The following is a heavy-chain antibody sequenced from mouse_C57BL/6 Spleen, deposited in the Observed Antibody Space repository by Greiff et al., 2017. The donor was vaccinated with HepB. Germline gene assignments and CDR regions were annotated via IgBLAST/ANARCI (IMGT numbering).Heavy chain of an antibody. CDR1: GYTFTDYN. CDR3: ARKGFYYDYGAY. Sequence: EVQLQQSGPELVKPGASVKIPCKASGYTFTDYNMDWVKQSHGKSLEWIGDINPNNGGTIYNQKFKGKATLTVDKSSSTAYMELRSLTSEDTAVYYCARKGFYYDYGAYWGQGTLVTVSA. CDR2: INPNNGGT. V-gene: IGHV1-18*01. D-gene: IGHD2-4*01. J-gene: IGHJ3*01.